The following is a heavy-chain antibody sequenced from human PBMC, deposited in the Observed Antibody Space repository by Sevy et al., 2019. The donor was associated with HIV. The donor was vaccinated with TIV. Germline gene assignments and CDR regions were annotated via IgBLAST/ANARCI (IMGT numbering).Heavy chain of an antibody. V-gene: IGHV4-39*01. CDR3: ARTRYSSGWYTNWFDP. D-gene: IGHD6-19*01. CDR1: GGSISSSSYN. CDR2: IYYSGST. Sequence: SETLSLTCTVSGGSISSSSYNWGWIRQPPGKGLEWIGSIYYSGSTYYNPSLKSRVTISVDTSKNQFSLKLSSVTAADTAVYYCARTRYSSGWYTNWFDPWGQGTLVTVSS. J-gene: IGHJ5*02.